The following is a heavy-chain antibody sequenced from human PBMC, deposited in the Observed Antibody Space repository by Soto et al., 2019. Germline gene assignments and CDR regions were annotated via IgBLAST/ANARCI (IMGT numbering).Heavy chain of an antibody. CDR2: IYYSGST. D-gene: IGHD1-1*01. V-gene: IGHV4-30-4*01. Sequence: SETLSLTCTVSGGSISSGDYYWSWIRQPPGKGLEWIGYIYYSGSTYYNPSLKSRVTISVDTSKNQFSLKLSSVTAADTAVYYCARDHDPGEPDHYFDYWGQGTLVTVSS. CDR1: GGSISSGDYY. J-gene: IGHJ4*02. CDR3: ARDHDPGEPDHYFDY.